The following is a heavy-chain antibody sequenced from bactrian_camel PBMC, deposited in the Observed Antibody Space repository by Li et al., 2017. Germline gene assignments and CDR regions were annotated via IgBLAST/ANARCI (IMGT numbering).Heavy chain of an antibody. V-gene: IGHV3S31*01. Sequence: VQLVESGGGLVQPGGSLRLSCAASGFTFSSYAMSWVRQAPGKALEWVSSISSGGGETYYVRLQGGFTSSRDGAKNTLYLQLNSLKTEDTAMYYCCMVCIGSLIPEVSTYWGRGTQVTVS. CDR3: CMVCIGSLIPEVSTY. CDR1: GFTFSSYA. D-gene: IGHD3*01. J-gene: IGHJ4*01. CDR2: ISSGGGET.